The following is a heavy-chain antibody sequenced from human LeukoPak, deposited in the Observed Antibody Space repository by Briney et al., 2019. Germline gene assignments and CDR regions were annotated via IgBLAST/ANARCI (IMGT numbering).Heavy chain of an antibody. V-gene: IGHV4-4*07. J-gene: IGHJ4*02. Sequence: SETLSLTCTVSGGSISSYYWSWIRQPAGKGLEWIGRIYTSGSTNYNPSLKSRVTMSVDTSQNQFSLKLSSVTAADTGVYYCARSPRGSGWSNFDYWGQGTLVTVSS. CDR3: ARSPRGSGWSNFDY. CDR1: GGSISSYY. D-gene: IGHD6-19*01. CDR2: IYTSGST.